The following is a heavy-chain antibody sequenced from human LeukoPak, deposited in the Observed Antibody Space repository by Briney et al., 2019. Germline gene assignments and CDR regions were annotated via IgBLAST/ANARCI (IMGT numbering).Heavy chain of an antibody. CDR1: GFTFDDYG. D-gene: IGHD6-13*01. Sequence: GGSLRLSCAASGFTFDDYGVSWVRQAPGKGLEWVSGINWNGGSTGYADSVKGRFTISRDNAKNSLYLQMSSLRAEDTALYYCASSSWYGDAFDIWGQGTMVTVSS. CDR2: INWNGGST. V-gene: IGHV3-20*04. CDR3: ASSSWYGDAFDI. J-gene: IGHJ3*02.